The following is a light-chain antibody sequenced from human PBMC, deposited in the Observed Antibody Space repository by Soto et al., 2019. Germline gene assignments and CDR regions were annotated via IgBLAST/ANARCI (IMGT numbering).Light chain of an antibody. Sequence: PGERVTLSCRASQSVSISYLTWCHQKPGQAPRLLIYGACTRATSIPARFSGSGSGTDFTLTISSLQPEDFAVYYCQQDYNVPVTFGQGTKLEIK. CDR2: GAC. V-gene: IGKV3D-7*01. J-gene: IGKJ2*01. CDR1: QSVSISY. CDR3: QQDYNVPVT.